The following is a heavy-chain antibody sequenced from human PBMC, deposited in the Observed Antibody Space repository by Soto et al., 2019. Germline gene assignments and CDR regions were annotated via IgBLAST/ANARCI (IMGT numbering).Heavy chain of an antibody. CDR3: ARTRRRGPPFDY. J-gene: IGHJ4*02. Sequence: SETLSLTCTVSGGSISSDDYYWSWIRHPPGKGLEWIGYIYYSGSTYYNPSLKSRVTISVDTSKNQFSLKLSSVTAADTAVYYCARTRRRGPPFDYWGQGTLVTVSS. V-gene: IGHV4-30-4*01. D-gene: IGHD3-10*01. CDR1: GGSISSDDYY. CDR2: IYYSGST.